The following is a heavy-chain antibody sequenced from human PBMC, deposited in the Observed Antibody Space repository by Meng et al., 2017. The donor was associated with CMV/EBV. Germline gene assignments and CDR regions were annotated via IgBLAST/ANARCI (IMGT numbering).Heavy chain of an antibody. CDR1: GGPISSGDYY. Sequence: QASGPGWGKPSQTLSLTCTVSGGPISSGDYYWSWIRQPPGKGLEWIGYIYYSGSTYYNPSLKSRVTISVDTSKNQFSLKLSSVTAADTAVYYCARTGEYPTFDYWGQGTLVTVSS. D-gene: IGHD2/OR15-2a*01. V-gene: IGHV4-30-4*08. CDR2: IYYSGST. CDR3: ARTGEYPTFDY. J-gene: IGHJ4*02.